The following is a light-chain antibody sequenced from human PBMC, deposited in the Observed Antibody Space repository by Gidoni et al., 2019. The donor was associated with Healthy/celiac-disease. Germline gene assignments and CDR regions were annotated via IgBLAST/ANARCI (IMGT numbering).Light chain of an antibody. V-gene: IGLV2-8*01. Sequence: HSALTQPPSASGSPGQSVTISCTGTSRDVGGYNYVPWYQQHPGKAPKLMIYEVSKRPSGGPDRFSGSKSGNTASLTVAGLQAEDEADYYCSSYAGSNNFVVFGGGTKLTVL. CDR3: SSYAGSNNFVV. J-gene: IGLJ2*01. CDR2: EVS. CDR1: SRDVGGYNY.